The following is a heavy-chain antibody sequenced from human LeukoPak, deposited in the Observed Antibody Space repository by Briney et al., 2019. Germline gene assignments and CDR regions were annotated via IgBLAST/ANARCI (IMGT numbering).Heavy chain of an antibody. CDR1: GFTVSSNY. V-gene: IGHV3-53*01. CDR2: IYTGGST. D-gene: IGHD3-22*01. Sequence: GGSQRLSCAASGFTVSSNYMSWVRQAPGEGLEWVSVIYTGGSTYYADSVKGRFTISRDNSKNTLYLQMNSLRAEDTAVYYCARNLYYYDSSNYFYYWGQGTLVTVSS. J-gene: IGHJ4*02. CDR3: ARNLYYYDSSNYFYY.